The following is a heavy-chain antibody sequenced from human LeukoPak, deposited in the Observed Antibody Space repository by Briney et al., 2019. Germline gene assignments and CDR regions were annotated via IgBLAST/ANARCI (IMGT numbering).Heavy chain of an antibody. V-gene: IGHV4-31*03. Sequence: SQTLSLTCTVSGGSISSGGYYWSWIRQHPGKGLEWIGYIYYSGSTYYNPSLKSRVTISVDTSKNQFSLELSSVTAADTAVYYCARESSPPAAAGTHYFDYWGQGTLVTVSS. J-gene: IGHJ4*02. D-gene: IGHD6-13*01. CDR2: IYYSGST. CDR1: GGSISSGGYY. CDR3: ARESSPPAAAGTHYFDY.